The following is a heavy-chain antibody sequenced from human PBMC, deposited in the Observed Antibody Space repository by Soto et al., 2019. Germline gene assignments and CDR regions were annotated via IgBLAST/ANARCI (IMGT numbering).Heavy chain of an antibody. V-gene: IGHV5-10-1*01. Sequence: ESLKISCKGSGYSFTSHWISWVRQMPGKGLEWMGRIDPSDSYTNYSPSFQGHVTISADKSISAAYLQWSSLKASDTAMYYCARPTNYDFWSGYPDAFDIWGQGTMVTVSS. J-gene: IGHJ3*02. D-gene: IGHD3-3*01. CDR1: GYSFTSHW. CDR3: ARPTNYDFWSGYPDAFDI. CDR2: IDPSDSYT.